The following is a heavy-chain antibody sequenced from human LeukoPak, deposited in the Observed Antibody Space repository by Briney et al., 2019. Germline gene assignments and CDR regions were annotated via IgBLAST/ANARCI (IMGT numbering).Heavy chain of an antibody. CDR1: GFTFSSFA. J-gene: IGHJ3*02. CDR2: ISDNSGNT. Sequence: GGSLRLSCAASGFTFSSFAMSWVRQAPGQGLEWVSAISDNSGNTYHADSVKGRFTISRDNSENTLYLQMNSLRAEDTAVYYCARSYYDSSDDLDAFDIWGQGTMVTVSS. D-gene: IGHD3-22*01. V-gene: IGHV3-23*01. CDR3: ARSYYDSSDDLDAFDI.